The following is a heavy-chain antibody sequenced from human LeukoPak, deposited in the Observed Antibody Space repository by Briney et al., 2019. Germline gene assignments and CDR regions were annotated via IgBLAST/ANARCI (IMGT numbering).Heavy chain of an antibody. D-gene: IGHD6-19*01. CDR3: AKGAKQWLAIYYYYGMDV. CDR2: ISYDGSNK. J-gene: IGHJ6*02. CDR1: GFTFSRYA. V-gene: IGHV3-30*04. Sequence: GGSLRLSCAASGFTFSRYAMHWVRQAPGKGLEWEALISYDGSNKYYADSVKGRFTISRDNSKNTLYLQMNSLRAEDTAVYYCAKGAKQWLAIYYYYGMDVWGQGTTVTVSS.